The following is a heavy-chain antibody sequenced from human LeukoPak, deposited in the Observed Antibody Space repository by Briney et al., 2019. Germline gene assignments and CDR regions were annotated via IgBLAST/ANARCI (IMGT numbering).Heavy chain of an antibody. J-gene: IGHJ4*02. V-gene: IGHV4-59*01. CDR2: IYYSGST. D-gene: IGHD5-12*01. Sequence: PSETLSLTCTVSGGSISSYYWSWIRQPPVKGLEWIGYIYYSGSTNYNPSLKSRVTISVDTSKNQFSLKLSSVTAADTAVYYCARDFRDGYNSRFDYWGQGTLVTVSS. CDR3: ARDFRDGYNSRFDY. CDR1: GGSISSYY.